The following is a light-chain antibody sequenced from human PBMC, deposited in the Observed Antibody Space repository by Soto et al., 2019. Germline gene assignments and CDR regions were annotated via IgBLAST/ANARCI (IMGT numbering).Light chain of an antibody. J-gene: IGKJ2*01. CDR3: QHSYSTPYT. CDR2: TAS. Sequence: DIQMTQSPSSLSASVGDRVTITCRASQSINSYLNWYQQKPGKAPKVLIYTASGLQSGVPSRFSGSGSGTDFTLTISSMQPEDFATYYGQHSYSTPYTFGQGTKLEIK. V-gene: IGKV1-39*01. CDR1: QSINSY.